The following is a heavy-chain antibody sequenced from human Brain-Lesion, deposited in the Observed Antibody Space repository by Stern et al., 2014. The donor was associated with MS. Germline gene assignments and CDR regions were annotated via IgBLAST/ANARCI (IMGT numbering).Heavy chain of an antibody. D-gene: IGHD2-2*01. CDR3: ARGRVVPGFQYYATDV. J-gene: IGHJ6*02. CDR2: IFNRGSP. V-gene: IGHV4-61*02. Sequence: QVQLGQSGPGLVKPSQTLSLSCTVSGGSISSGGYYWSWILQPAGKGLEWIGRIFNRGSPSYNPSLKSRVTISIDTSKNQFSLRLNSMTAADTAVYYCARGRVVPGFQYYATDVWGQGTTVIVSS. CDR1: GGSISSGGYY.